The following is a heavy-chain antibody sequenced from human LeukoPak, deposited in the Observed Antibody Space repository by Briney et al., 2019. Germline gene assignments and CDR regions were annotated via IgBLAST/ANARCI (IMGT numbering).Heavy chain of an antibody. CDR1: GFTFSDYY. D-gene: IGHD2-21*02. Sequence: GGSLRLSCAASGFTFSDYYMSWIRQAPGKGLEWVSYISSSSSYTNYADSVKGRFTISRDNAKKSLYLQMNSLRAEDTAAYYCARVSGGDTYGMDVWGQGTTVTVSS. CDR3: ARVSGGDTYGMDV. V-gene: IGHV3-11*06. J-gene: IGHJ6*02. CDR2: ISSSSSYT.